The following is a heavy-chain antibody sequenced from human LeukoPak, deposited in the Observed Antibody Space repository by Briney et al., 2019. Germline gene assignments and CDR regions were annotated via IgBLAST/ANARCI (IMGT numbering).Heavy chain of an antibody. CDR1: GYTFTGYY. V-gene: IGHV1-2*04. CDR3: AREGPNYYDSSGYYPNAFDI. Sequence: ASVKVSCKASGYTFTGYYMHWVRQAPGQGLEWMGWINPNSGGTNYAQKFQGWVTMTRDTYISTAYMELSRLRSDDTAVYYCAREGPNYYDSSGYYPNAFDIWGQGTMVTVSS. J-gene: IGHJ3*02. D-gene: IGHD3-22*01. CDR2: INPNSGGT.